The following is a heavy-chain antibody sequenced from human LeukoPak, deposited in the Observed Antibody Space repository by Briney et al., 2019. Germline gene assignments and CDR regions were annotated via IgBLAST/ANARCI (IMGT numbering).Heavy chain of an antibody. J-gene: IGHJ4*02. D-gene: IGHD2-21*01. CDR3: AKRPSAYCFEGGCYFTY. CDR1: GFSFSSYA. Sequence: GGSLRLSCAASGFSFSSYAMSWVRQAPGGGLEWVSAISGSGANTYYADSVKGRFTISRDNAKDTLYLQMNTLRAEDTAVYYCAKRPSAYCFEGGCYFTYWGQGTLVIVSS. V-gene: IGHV3-23*01. CDR2: ISGSGANT.